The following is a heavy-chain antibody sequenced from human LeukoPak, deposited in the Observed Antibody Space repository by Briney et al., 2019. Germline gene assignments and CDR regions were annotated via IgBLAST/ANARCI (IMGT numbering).Heavy chain of an antibody. D-gene: IGHD5-12*01. Sequence: SETLSLTCTVSGGSVSSGSYYWSWIRQPPGTGLEWIGYIYYSGSTNYNPSLKSRVTISVDTSKNQFSLKLSSVTAADTAVYCCATGGWLRGDYWGQGTLVTVSS. CDR3: ATGGWLRGDY. V-gene: IGHV4-61*01. J-gene: IGHJ4*02. CDR1: GGSVSSGSYY. CDR2: IYYSGST.